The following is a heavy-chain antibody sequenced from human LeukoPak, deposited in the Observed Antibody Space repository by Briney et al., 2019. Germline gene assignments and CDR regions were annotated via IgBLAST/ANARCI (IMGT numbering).Heavy chain of an antibody. D-gene: IGHD1-26*01. Sequence: GGSLRLSCAASGFTFSDHYMSWIRQAPGKGLEWVSYISSSGSTIYYADSVKGRFTISRDNAKNSLYLQMNSLRAEDTAVYYCARGEWELLYYFDYWGQGTLVTVSS. CDR1: GFTFSDHY. CDR3: ARGEWELLYYFDY. V-gene: IGHV3-11*01. J-gene: IGHJ4*02. CDR2: ISSSGSTI.